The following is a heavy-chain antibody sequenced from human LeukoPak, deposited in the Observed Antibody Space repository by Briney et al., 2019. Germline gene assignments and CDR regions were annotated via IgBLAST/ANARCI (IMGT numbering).Heavy chain of an antibody. CDR2: IYSGGST. CDR3: TKDPNGDYIGALDP. V-gene: IGHV3-53*01. D-gene: IGHD4-17*01. J-gene: IGHJ5*02. Sequence: GGSLRLSCAASGFTVSSNYMSWVRQAPGKGLEWVSVIYSGGSTYYADSVKGRFTISRHNSKNTLYLQMNSLRADDTAIYYCTKDPNGDYIGALDPWGQGTLVTVSS. CDR1: GFTVSSNY.